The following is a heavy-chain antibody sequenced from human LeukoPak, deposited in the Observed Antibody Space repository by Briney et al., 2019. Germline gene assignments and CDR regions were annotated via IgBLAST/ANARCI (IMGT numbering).Heavy chain of an antibody. Sequence: PSETLSLTCAVYGGSFRGYYWSWIGKPPGKGLDWIGEINHSGSTNYNPSLKSRVTISVDTSKNQFSLKLSSVTAADTAVYYCARARGHTVVVTGTLGFDIWGQGTMVTVSS. D-gene: IGHD2-21*02. J-gene: IGHJ3*02. CDR2: INHSGST. V-gene: IGHV4-34*01. CDR3: ARARGHTVVVTGTLGFDI. CDR1: GGSFRGYY.